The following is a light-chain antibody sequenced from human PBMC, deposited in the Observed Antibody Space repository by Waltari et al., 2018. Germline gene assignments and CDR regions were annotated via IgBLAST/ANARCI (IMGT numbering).Light chain of an antibody. Sequence: EIVLTQSPGTLSLSPGERATLSCRASQSVSRALAWYQQKPGQAPRLLIYDAFSRATGSPDRFRGSGSGTDFSLTISRLEPEDFAVYYCQKYESLPATFGQGTKVEIK. J-gene: IGKJ1*01. V-gene: IGKV3-20*01. CDR1: QSVSRA. CDR3: QKYESLPAT. CDR2: DAF.